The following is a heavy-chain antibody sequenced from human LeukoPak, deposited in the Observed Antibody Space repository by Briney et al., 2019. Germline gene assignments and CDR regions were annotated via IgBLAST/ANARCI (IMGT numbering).Heavy chain of an antibody. CDR3: ARSYCGGDCYWTIDY. CDR1: GYTFTGYY. CDR2: VNPNTGVT. D-gene: IGHD2-21*02. J-gene: IGHJ4*02. V-gene: IGHV1-2*02. Sequence: ASVKVSCKASGYTFTGYYMHWVRQAPGQGLTWMGWVNPNTGVTNYAQKFQGRVTMTRATSINTAYMELDRLTSDDTAIYYCARSYCGGDCYWTIDYWGQGTLVTVSS.